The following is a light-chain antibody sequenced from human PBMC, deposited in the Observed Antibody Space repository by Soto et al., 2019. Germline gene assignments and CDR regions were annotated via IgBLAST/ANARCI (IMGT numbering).Light chain of an antibody. Sequence: QMTQSPSTLSASVGDRVTITCRSSQTVTDLVAWYQVKPGAAPKLLIYEASALESGVPSRFSGSGSGTEFALTISSLQPDDFAPYFCQQYNGNPYTFGPGTKIEVK. CDR3: QQYNGNPYT. CDR2: EAS. CDR1: QTVTDL. J-gene: IGKJ2*01. V-gene: IGKV1-5*03.